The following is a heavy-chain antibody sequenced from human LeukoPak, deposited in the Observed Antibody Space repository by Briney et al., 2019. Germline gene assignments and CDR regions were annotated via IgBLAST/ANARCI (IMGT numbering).Heavy chain of an antibody. CDR3: AKGSLEMATMEDYFDY. CDR1: GFTFDDYA. CDR2: ISWDGGST. J-gene: IGHJ4*02. D-gene: IGHD5-24*01. Sequence: PGGSLRLSCAASGFTFDDYAMHWVRQAPGKGLEWVSLISWDGGSTYYADSVKGRFTISRDNSKNSLYLQMNSLRAEDTALYYCAKGSLEMATMEDYFDYWGQGTLVTVSS. V-gene: IGHV3-43D*03.